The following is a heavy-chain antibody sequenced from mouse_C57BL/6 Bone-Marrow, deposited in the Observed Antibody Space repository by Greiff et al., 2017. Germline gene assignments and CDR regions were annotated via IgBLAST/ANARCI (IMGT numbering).Heavy chain of an antibody. CDR3: ARITTVVAEGYAMDY. CDR2: IHPNSGST. D-gene: IGHD1-1*01. V-gene: IGHV1-64*01. CDR1: GYTFTSYW. Sequence: QVQLQQPGAELVKPGASVKLSCKASGYTFTSYWMHWVKQRPGQGLEWIGMIHPNSGSTNYNEKFKSKATLTVDKSSSTAYMKLSSLTSEDSAVYYCARITTVVAEGYAMDYWGQGTSVTVSS. J-gene: IGHJ4*01.